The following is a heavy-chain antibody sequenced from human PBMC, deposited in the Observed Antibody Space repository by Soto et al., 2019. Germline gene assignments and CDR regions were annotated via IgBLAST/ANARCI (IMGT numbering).Heavy chain of an antibody. CDR3: ARDGGDIVVVVAADYYYYGMDV. CDR2: ISYDGSNK. V-gene: IGHV3-30-3*01. CDR1: GFTFSSYA. Sequence: GGSLRLSCAASGFTFSSYAMHWVRQAPGKGLEWVAVISYDGSNKYYADSVKGRFTISRDNSKNTLYLQMNSLRAEDTAVYYCARDGGDIVVVVAADYYYYGMDVWGQGTTVTVSS. J-gene: IGHJ6*02. D-gene: IGHD2-15*01.